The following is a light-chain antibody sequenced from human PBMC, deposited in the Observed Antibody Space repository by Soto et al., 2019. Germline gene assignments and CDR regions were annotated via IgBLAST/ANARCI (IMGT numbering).Light chain of an antibody. Sequence: DIRVKHSPSTLSASTDYRATLSFRASQSVSSNLAWYQQKPGQAPRLLIYDASNRATGIPARFSGSGSGTEFTLTISSLQPDDFTTYYCQQDNIYSCRFGQGTNVEIK. CDR1: QSVSSN. J-gene: IGKJ1*01. V-gene: IGKV3D-15*01. CDR2: DAS. CDR3: QQDNIYSCR.